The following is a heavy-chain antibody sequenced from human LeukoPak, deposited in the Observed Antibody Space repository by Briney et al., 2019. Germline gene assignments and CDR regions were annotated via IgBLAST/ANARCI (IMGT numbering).Heavy chain of an antibody. V-gene: IGHV4-4*02. D-gene: IGHD1-26*01. CDR2: IYHSGST. Sequence: SETLSLTCAVSGGSISSSNWWSWVRQPPGKGLEWIGEIYHSGSTNYNPSLKSRVTISVDKSKNQFSLKLSSVTAADTAVYYCASTKYSGSYPFDYWGQGTLVTVSS. CDR3: ASTKYSGSYPFDY. CDR1: GGSISSSNW. J-gene: IGHJ4*02.